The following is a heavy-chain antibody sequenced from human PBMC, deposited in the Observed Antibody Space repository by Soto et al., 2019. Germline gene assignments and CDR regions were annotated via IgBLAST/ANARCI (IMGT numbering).Heavy chain of an antibody. CDR3: ARVGCSSTSCYRRGWFDP. J-gene: IGHJ5*02. V-gene: IGHV1-2*02. CDR1: GYTFTGYY. CDR2: INPNSGGT. Sequence: QVQLVQSGAEVKKPGASVKVSCKASGYTFTGYYMHWVRQAPGQGLEWMGWINPNSGGTNYAQKLQGRVTMTRDTCISTAYMDLSRLRSDDTAVYYCARVGCSSTSCYRRGWFDPWGQGTLVTVSS. D-gene: IGHD2-2*02.